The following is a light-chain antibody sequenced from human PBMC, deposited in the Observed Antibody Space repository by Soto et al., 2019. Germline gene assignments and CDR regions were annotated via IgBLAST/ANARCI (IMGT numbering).Light chain of an antibody. V-gene: IGKV3-20*01. CDR3: QQYGSSALT. CDR1: QSVSSY. J-gene: IGKJ4*01. CDR2: GAS. Sequence: EIVLPQSPATLSLSPGERATLSCRASQSVSSYLAWYQQKPGQAPRLLIYGASSRATGIPDRFSGSGSGTDFTLTISRLEPEDFAVYYCQQYGSSALTFGGGTKVDIK.